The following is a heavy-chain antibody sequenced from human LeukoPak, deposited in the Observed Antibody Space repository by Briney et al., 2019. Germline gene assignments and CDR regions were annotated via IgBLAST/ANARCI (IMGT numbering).Heavy chain of an antibody. Sequence: GRSLRLSCAASGFTFSSYAMHWVRQAPGKGLEWVAVISYDGSNKYYADSVKGRFTISRDNPKNTLYLQMNSLRAEDTAVYYCAKDVGYSSSWCSVDYWGQGTLVTVSS. CDR2: ISYDGSNK. D-gene: IGHD6-13*01. V-gene: IGHV3-30*04. J-gene: IGHJ4*02. CDR1: GFTFSSYA. CDR3: AKDVGYSSSWCSVDY.